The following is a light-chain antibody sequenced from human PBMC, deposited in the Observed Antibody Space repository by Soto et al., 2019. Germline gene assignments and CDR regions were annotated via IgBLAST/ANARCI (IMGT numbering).Light chain of an antibody. CDR2: KVS. V-gene: IGKV2-30*01. J-gene: IGKJ1*01. CDR1: QGLVSSDGNTY. Sequence: DVVVTQSPLSLPVTLGQPASISCRSSQGLVSSDGNTYLNWFHQRPGQSPRRLIYKVSNRDPGVPDRFSGGWSGTDFTLEISRVEAEDVGVYYCMQGTHWPPTFGQGTKVEIK. CDR3: MQGTHWPPT.